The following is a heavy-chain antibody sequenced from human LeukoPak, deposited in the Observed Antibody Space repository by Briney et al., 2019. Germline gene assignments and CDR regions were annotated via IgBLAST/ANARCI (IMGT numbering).Heavy chain of an antibody. J-gene: IGHJ4*02. CDR3: TRLSRGAGAAKVFDY. CDR2: VFYTGKA. V-gene: IGHV4-59*08. D-gene: IGHD6-13*01. CDR1: GGSLSSYH. Sequence: SVTLSLTCSLSGGSLSSYHWSWFRQPQGKGLEWMGHVFYTGKAVYNPSLTGRITMSVDTSKNQFSLRLPSVAAADTAIYYCTRLSRGAGAAKVFDYWGQGILVTVST.